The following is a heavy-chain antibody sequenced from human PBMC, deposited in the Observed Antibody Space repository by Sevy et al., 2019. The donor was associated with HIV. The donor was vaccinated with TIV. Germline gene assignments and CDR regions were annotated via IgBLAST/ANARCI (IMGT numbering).Heavy chain of an antibody. CDR1: GFTSSGYW. Sequence: GGSLRLTCAASGFTSSGYWMNWVRQAPGKGLEWVAKIKPDGSEKYYVDSVKGRFSISRDNTESSVYLNMKSLRGNDKAEYYCVSDFVKGRPVVGFDFWGQGTMVTVSS. CDR2: IKPDGSEK. V-gene: IGHV3-7*03. J-gene: IGHJ3*01. D-gene: IGHD1-26*01. CDR3: VSDFVKGRPVVGFDF.